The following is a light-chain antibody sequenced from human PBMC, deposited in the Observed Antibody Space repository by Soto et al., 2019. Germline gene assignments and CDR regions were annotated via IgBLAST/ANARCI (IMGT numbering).Light chain of an antibody. J-gene: IGKJ1*01. CDR1: QTVSSSN. CDR2: GAS. CDR3: QQYGSSPRT. Sequence: EIVLTQSPGTLSLSPGERATLSCRASQTVSSSNLAWYQQKPGQAPKVIFYGASSRATGIPDRFSGSGSGTDFTLTISRLEPEDFAVYYCQQYGSSPRTFGQGTKVEIK. V-gene: IGKV3-20*01.